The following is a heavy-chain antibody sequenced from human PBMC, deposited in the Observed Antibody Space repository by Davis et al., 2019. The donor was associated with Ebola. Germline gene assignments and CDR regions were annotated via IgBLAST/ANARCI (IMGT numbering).Heavy chain of an antibody. CDR1: GGSFSGYY. D-gene: IGHD3-16*02. CDR2: INHSEST. Sequence: MPSETLSLTCAVYGGSFSGYYWTWIRQPPGKGLEWIGEINHSESTNYNPSLKSRVTISVDTSKNQFSLMLTSVTAADTAVYFCARSRDDYVWGSYRSAIQDTYYFDYWGQGTLVTVSS. CDR3: ARSRDDYVWGSYRSAIQDTYYFDY. J-gene: IGHJ4*02. V-gene: IGHV4-34*01.